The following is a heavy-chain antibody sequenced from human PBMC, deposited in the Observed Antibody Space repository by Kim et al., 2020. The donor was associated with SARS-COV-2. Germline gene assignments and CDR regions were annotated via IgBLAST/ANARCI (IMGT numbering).Heavy chain of an antibody. CDR1: GYTFTSYG. CDR3: ARDSYIVSSTGPTLHYGMDV. V-gene: IGHV1-18*01. D-gene: IGHD5-12*01. Sequence: ASVKVSCKASGYTFTSYGISWVRQAPGQGLEWMGWLTSYNGNTNYAQKFQGRVTMTTDTSTSTVYTEVRSLRSADTAVHYCARDSYIVSSTGPTLHYGMDVWGQGTTVTVSS. CDR2: LTSYNGNT. J-gene: IGHJ6*02.